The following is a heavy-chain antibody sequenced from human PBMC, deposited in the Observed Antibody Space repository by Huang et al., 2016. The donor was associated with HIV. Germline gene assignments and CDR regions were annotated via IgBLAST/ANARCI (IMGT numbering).Heavy chain of an antibody. D-gene: IGHD3-22*01. CDR3: ARDYYDSRGYDIHAVVDY. J-gene: IGHJ4*02. V-gene: IGHV7-4-1*02. CDR1: GYTFTRYA. CDR2: IHTITVNP. Sequence: QVQLVQSGSELRKPGASVKVSCQASGYTFTRYAMNWVRQAPGQVLEWMGWIHTITVNPKYAQAFPGRFVLSVDTSVSTADLQISSLEAEDTAVYYCARDYYDSRGYDIHAVVDYWGQGTLVTVSS.